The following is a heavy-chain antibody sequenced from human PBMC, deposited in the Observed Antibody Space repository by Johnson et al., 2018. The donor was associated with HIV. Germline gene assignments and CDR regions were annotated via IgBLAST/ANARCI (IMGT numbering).Heavy chain of an antibody. CDR1: GFTFSSYG. CDR2: IRYDGSNK. Sequence: VQVVESGGGVVQPGGSLRLSCAASGFTFSSYGMHWVRQAPGKGLEWVAFIRYDGSNKYYADSVKGRFTISRYNSKNTLYLQMNSLRAEDTAVYYCAKVVTSSSSWQDDAFDIWGQGTVVTVSS. CDR3: AKVVTSSSSWQDDAFDI. D-gene: IGHD6-13*01. V-gene: IGHV3-30*02. J-gene: IGHJ3*02.